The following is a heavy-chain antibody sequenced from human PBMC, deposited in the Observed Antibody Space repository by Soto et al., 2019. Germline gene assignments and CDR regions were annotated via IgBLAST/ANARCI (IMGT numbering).Heavy chain of an antibody. CDR2: IKSKTDGGTT. Sequence: GGSLRLSCAASGFTFSNAWMSWVRQAPGKGLEWVGRIKSKTDGGTTDYAAPVKGRFTISRDDSKNTLYLQMNSLKTEDTAVYYCTTDIVLIGYARDYWGQGTLVTVS. D-gene: IGHD2-8*01. CDR3: TTDIVLIGYARDY. V-gene: IGHV3-15*01. J-gene: IGHJ4*02. CDR1: GFTFSNAW.